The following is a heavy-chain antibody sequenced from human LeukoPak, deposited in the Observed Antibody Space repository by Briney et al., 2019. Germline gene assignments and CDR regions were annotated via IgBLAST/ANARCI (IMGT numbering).Heavy chain of an antibody. D-gene: IGHD6-6*01. J-gene: IGHJ4*02. Sequence: ASVKVSCKASGYTFTGYDMHWVRQAPGQGLEWMGRINPNSGGTNYAQKFRGRVTMTRDTFISTAYMELSRLRSDDTAVYYCARDRSSIDYWGQGTLVTVSS. CDR1: GYTFTGYD. V-gene: IGHV1-2*06. CDR2: INPNSGGT. CDR3: ARDRSSIDY.